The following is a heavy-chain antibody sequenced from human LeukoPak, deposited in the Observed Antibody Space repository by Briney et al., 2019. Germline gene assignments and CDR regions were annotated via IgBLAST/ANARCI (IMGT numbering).Heavy chain of an antibody. CDR3: AGLYRLRLGELSSHDY. J-gene: IGHJ4*02. V-gene: IGHV4-39*01. CDR2: IYYSGST. CDR1: GGSISSSSYY. D-gene: IGHD3-16*02. Sequence: SETLSLTCTVSGGSISSSSYYWGWIRQPPGKGLEWIGSIYYSGSTYYNPSLKSRVTISVDTSKNQFSLKLSSVTAADTAVYYCAGLYRLRLGELSSHDYWGQGTPVTVSS.